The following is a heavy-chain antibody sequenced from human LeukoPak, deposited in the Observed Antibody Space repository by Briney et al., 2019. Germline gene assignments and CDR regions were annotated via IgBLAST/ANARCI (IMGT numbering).Heavy chain of an antibody. CDR2: ISWDGGST. J-gene: IGHJ3*02. D-gene: IGHD1-26*01. CDR3: AKDRGSGSYSHDAFDI. Sequence: TGGSLRLSCAASGFTFDDYAMHWVRQAPGKGLEWVSLISWDGGSTYYADSVKGRFTISRDNSKNSLYLQMNSLRAEDTALYYCAKDRGSGSYSHDAFDIWGQGTMVTVSS. V-gene: IGHV3-43D*03. CDR1: GFTFDDYA.